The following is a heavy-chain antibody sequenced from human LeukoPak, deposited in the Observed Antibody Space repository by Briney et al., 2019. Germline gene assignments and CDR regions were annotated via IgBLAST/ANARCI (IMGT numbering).Heavy chain of an antibody. CDR1: GYTFTSYY. J-gene: IGHJ5*02. V-gene: IGHV1-46*01. Sequence: ASVKVSCKASGYTFTSYYMHWVRQAPGQGLEWMGIINPSGGSTSYAQKFQGRVTMTRDTSTSTVYMELSSLRSEDTAVYYCARDSGCYDFWSGSPGGWFDPWGQGTLVTVSS. D-gene: IGHD3-3*01. CDR3: ARDSGCYDFWSGSPGGWFDP. CDR2: INPSGGST.